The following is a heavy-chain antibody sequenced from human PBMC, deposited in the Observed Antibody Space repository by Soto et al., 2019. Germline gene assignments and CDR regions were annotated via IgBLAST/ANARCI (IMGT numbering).Heavy chain of an antibody. CDR3: ARSFYDFWSGYPSWFDP. V-gene: IGHV1-18*01. CDR1: GYTFTSYG. CDR2: ISAYNGNT. D-gene: IGHD3-3*01. J-gene: IGHJ5*02. Sequence: QVQLVQSGAEVKKPGASVKVSCKASGYTFTSYGISWVRQAPGQGLEWMGWISAYNGNTNYAQKLQGRVTMTTDTSTSTAYMELRSLRSDDTAVYYCARSFYDFWSGYPSWFDPWGQGTLVTVSS.